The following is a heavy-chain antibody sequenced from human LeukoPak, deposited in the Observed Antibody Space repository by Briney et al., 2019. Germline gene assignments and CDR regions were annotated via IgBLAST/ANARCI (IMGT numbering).Heavy chain of an antibody. Sequence: GGSLRLSCAASGFTFSNYAMSWVRQAPGKGLEWVANIKQDGSEKYYVDSVKGRFTISRDNAKNSLYLQMNSLRAEDTAVYYCARADAEYYDFWSGYYKPGYYYGMDVWGQGTTVTVSS. J-gene: IGHJ6*02. D-gene: IGHD3-3*01. CDR3: ARADAEYYDFWSGYYKPGYYYGMDV. CDR2: IKQDGSEK. CDR1: GFTFSNYA. V-gene: IGHV3-7*01.